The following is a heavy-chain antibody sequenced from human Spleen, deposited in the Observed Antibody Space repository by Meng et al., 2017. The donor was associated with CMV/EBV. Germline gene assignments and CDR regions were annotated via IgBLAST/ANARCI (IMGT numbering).Heavy chain of an antibody. CDR1: GYSISSGYY. CDR3: ARYKFYSGYFDY. CDR2: INHSGST. Sequence: SETLSLTCTVSGYSISSGYYWGWIRQPPGKGLEWIGEINHSGSTNYNPSLKSRVTISVDTSKNQFSLKLSSVTAADTAVYYCARYKFYSGYFDYWGQGTLVTVSS. V-gene: IGHV4-38-2*02. J-gene: IGHJ4*02. D-gene: IGHD4-11*01.